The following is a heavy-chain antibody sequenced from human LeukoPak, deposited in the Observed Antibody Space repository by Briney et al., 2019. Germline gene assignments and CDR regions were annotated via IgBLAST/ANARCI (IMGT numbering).Heavy chain of an antibody. CDR3: ARSIAARRYDY. CDR2: IYYTGST. D-gene: IGHD6-6*01. CDR1: GGSISSRSDY. J-gene: IGHJ4*02. V-gene: IGHV4-39*01. Sequence: PSETLSLTCTVSGGSISSRSDYWGWIRQPPGKGLEWIGSIYYTGSTYYNPSLKSRITISVDTSRNQFSLKLTSVTAADTAVYYCARSIAARRYDYWGQGTLVTVSS.